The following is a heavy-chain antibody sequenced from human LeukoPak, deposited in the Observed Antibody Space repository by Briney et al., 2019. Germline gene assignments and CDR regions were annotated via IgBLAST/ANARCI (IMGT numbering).Heavy chain of an antibody. Sequence: PSETLSLTCTVSGGSISSSSYYWGWIRQPPGQGLEWIGSIYYSGSTYYNPSLKSRVTISVDTSKNQFSLKLSSVTAADTAVYYCARLDGIAAAGIGWFDPWGQGTLVTVSS. V-gene: IGHV4-39*01. CDR3: ARLDGIAAAGIGWFDP. CDR1: GGSISSSSYY. J-gene: IGHJ5*02. CDR2: IYYSGST. D-gene: IGHD6-13*01.